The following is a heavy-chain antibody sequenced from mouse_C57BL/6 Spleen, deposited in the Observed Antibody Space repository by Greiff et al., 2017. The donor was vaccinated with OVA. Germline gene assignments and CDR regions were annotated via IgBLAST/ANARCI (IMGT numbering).Heavy chain of an antibody. CDR3: ARGGIREDFDY. V-gene: IGHV1-52*01. D-gene: IGHD5-2*01. CDR1: GYTFTSYW. Sequence: QVQLQQPGAELVRPGPSFKLSCKASGYTFTSYWMQWVKQRPIQGLEWIGNIDPSDSETNYNQKFKDKATLTVDKSSSTAYMQLSSLTSEDSAVYYCARGGIREDFDYWGQGTTLTVSS. J-gene: IGHJ2*01. CDR2: IDPSDSET.